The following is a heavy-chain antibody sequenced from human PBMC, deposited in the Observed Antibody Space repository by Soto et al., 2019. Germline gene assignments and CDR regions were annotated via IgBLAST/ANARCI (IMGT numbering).Heavy chain of an antibody. J-gene: IGHJ3*02. CDR3: AKGGSGSYSNAFDI. CDR1: GGSINSTGYY. V-gene: IGHV4-39*01. D-gene: IGHD3-10*01. Sequence: SETLSLICTVSGGSINSTGYYWGWIRQPPGKGLEWIGSIYFSGSTYYNPSLKSRVTISVDTSKNQFSLKLSSVTAADTAVYYCAKGGSGSYSNAFDIWGQGTMVTVSS. CDR2: IYFSGST.